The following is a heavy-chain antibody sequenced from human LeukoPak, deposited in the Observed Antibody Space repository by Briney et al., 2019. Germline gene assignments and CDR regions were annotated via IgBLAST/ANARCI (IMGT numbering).Heavy chain of an antibody. D-gene: IGHD3-22*01. Sequence: SVKVSCKASGGTFSSYAISWVRQAPGQGLEWMGGIIPIFGTANYAQKFQGRVTITADESTSTAYMELSSLRSEDTAVYYCARPRTPYYYDSSGYPDAFDIWGQGTMVTVSS. CDR2: IIPIFGTA. V-gene: IGHV1-69*13. J-gene: IGHJ3*02. CDR1: GGTFSSYA. CDR3: ARPRTPYYYDSSGYPDAFDI.